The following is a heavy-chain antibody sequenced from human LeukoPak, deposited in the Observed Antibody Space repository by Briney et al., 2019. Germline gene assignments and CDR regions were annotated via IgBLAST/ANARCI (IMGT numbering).Heavy chain of an antibody. J-gene: IGHJ1*01. CDR2: IYYSGST. CDR1: GGSISSSSYY. Sequence: PSETLSLTCTVSGGSISSSSYYWGWIRQPPGKGLEWIGSIYYSGSTYYNPSLKSRVTISVDTSKNQFSLKLSSVTAADTAVYYRARHSPSVTIEYFQHWGQGTLVTVSS. D-gene: IGHD1-14*01. CDR3: ARHSPSVTIEYFQH. V-gene: IGHV4-39*01.